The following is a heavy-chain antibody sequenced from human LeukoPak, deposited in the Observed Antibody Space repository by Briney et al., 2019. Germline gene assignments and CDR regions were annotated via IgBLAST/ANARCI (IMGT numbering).Heavy chain of an antibody. V-gene: IGHV4-59*01. CDR1: GGRINGYC. J-gene: IGHJ6*02. CDR2: IYYSGST. Sequence: AETLPLTCTASGGRINGYCRTWFRQPPGKGLEWIGYIYYSGSTNYNPSLRSRVTISVDTSKNQFSLNLISVTAADTALYYCARGEALRQNYGLDVWGQGTTVTVSS. CDR3: ARGEALRQNYGLDV.